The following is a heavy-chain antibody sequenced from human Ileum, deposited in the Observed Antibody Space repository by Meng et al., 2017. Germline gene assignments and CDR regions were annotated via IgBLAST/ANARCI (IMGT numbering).Heavy chain of an antibody. CDR3: ARVRRGLGLRFDP. V-gene: IGHV4-31*03. D-gene: IGHD3/OR15-3a*01. CDR2: IFYSGST. J-gene: IGHJ5*02. Sequence: QVQLQEAGPGLVKPSQTLAFTCTVSGCSISSGGYYWGWIRQYPGKGLEWIGYIFYSGSTYYNSSLKSRINISVDTSKNQFSLKVSSVTAADTAVYYCARVRRGLGLRFDPWGQGTLVTVSS. CDR1: GCSISSGGYY.